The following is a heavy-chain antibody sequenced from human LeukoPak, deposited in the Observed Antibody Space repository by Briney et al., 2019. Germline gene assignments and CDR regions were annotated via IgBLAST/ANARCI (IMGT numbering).Heavy chain of an antibody. V-gene: IGHV3-30-3*01. CDR3: AKDRLRTIDY. D-gene: IGHD3/OR15-3a*01. Sequence: GGSLRLSCAASGFTFSSYAMHWVRQAPGKGLEWVAVIPYDGSNKYYADSVKGRFTISRDNSKNTLYLQMNSLRAEDTAVYYCAKDRLRTIDYWGQGTLVTVSS. CDR1: GFTFSSYA. J-gene: IGHJ4*02. CDR2: IPYDGSNK.